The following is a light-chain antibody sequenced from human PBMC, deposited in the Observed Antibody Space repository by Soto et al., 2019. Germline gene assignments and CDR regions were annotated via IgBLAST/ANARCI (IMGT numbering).Light chain of an antibody. CDR2: DVN. V-gene: IGLV2-14*03. CDR1: TSDVGGYNY. J-gene: IGLJ1*01. Sequence: SALTQPASVSGSPGQSITISCTGTTSDVGGYNYVTWYQQYPGQAPKIIIYDVNRRPPGVSDRFSGSKSGNTASLTVSDLQAGDEADYFCCSFTNIKTFVFGGGTKVTVL. CDR3: CSFTNIKTFV.